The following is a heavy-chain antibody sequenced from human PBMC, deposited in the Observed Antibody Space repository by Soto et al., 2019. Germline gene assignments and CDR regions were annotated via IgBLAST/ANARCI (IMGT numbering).Heavy chain of an antibody. Sequence: SETLSLTCTISGDSISSTSHYWGWIRQPPGKGLEWIGSMYYSGSTYYNPSLKSRVTMSVDTSKRQFSLKLSSVTAADTAVYYCAIMRITGTTTYYFDYWGQGTLVTVSS. V-gene: IGHV4-39*01. CDR2: MYYSGST. CDR1: GDSISSTSHY. CDR3: AIMRITGTTTYYFDY. D-gene: IGHD1-20*01. J-gene: IGHJ4*02.